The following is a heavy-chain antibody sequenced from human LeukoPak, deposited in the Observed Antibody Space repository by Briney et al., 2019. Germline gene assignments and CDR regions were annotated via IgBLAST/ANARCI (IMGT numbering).Heavy chain of an antibody. CDR3: ARDWYCSSTSCYRSRYYYGMDV. CDR2: ISAYNGNT. D-gene: IGHD2-2*02. V-gene: IGHV1-18*01. Sequence: ASVKVSCKASGYTFTSYGISWVRQAPGQGLEWMGWISAYNGNTNYAQKLQGRVTITTDTSTSTAYMELRSLRSDDTAVYYCARDWYCSSTSCYRSRYYYGMDVWGQETTVTVSS. J-gene: IGHJ6*02. CDR1: GYTFTSYG.